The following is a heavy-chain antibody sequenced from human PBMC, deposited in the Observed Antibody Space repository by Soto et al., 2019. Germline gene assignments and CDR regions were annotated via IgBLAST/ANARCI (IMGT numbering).Heavy chain of an antibody. J-gene: IGHJ6*03. CDR2: ISSSGTRM. Sequence: GGSLRLSCTASGFTFSDYYMTWIRQAPGKGLESVSYISSSGTRMYYADSVKGRFTISRDNAKNSLYLQLNSLRAEDTAVYYCAREYYDVLTDYYRYYHLDVWGKGITVTVSS. CDR3: AREYYDVLTDYYRYYHLDV. V-gene: IGHV3-11*01. D-gene: IGHD3-9*01. CDR1: GFTFSDYY.